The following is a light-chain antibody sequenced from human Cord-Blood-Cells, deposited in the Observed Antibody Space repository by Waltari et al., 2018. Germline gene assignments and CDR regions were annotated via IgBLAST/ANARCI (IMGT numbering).Light chain of an antibody. CDR1: QGLSSW. CDR2: AAS. V-gene: IGKV1-12*01. Sequence: TQMTQSPSSVSASVGDRVTLTCRTSQGLSSWLDWYQQKPGEAPKLRVYAASRLQSGIPSRFSGSGSGTDFTRTISSLQPEDFATYYCQQANSFPLTFGGGTKVEIK. CDR3: QQANSFPLT. J-gene: IGKJ4*01.